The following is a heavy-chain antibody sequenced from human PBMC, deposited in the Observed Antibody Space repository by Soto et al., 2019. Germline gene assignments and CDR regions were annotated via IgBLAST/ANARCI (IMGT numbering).Heavy chain of an antibody. CDR3: ARAYGYSSSLDY. CDR1: GFTFSRYT. J-gene: IGHJ4*02. CDR2: ISSSSSTK. Sequence: EVQLVESGGGLVQPGRSLRLSCAASGFTFSRYTMHWVRQAPGKGLECVSFISSSSSTKYYADSVKGRFTISRDNAKNALYLQMNSLRGEDTAVYYCARAYGYSSSLDYWGQGTLVTVSS. D-gene: IGHD6-13*01. V-gene: IGHV3-48*01.